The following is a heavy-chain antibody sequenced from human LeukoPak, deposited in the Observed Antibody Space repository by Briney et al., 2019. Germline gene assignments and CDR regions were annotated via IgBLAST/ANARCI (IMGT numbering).Heavy chain of an antibody. CDR2: INHSGNS. CDR1: AGFFSGYY. V-gene: IGHV4-34*01. J-gene: IGHJ4*02. D-gene: IGHD4-17*01. Sequence: KSSETLSLTCAVYAGFFSGYYYWNWIRQPPGKGLEWIGEINHSGNSNYNPSLKSRVIISVDTSKNQFSLKLSSVTAADTAVYYCAMDLDYGGYWGQGTLVTVSS. CDR3: AMDLDYGGY.